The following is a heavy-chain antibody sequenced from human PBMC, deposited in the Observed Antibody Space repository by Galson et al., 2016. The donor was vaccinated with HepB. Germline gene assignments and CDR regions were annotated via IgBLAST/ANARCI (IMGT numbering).Heavy chain of an antibody. J-gene: IGHJ4*02. CDR1: GYSVKDGYS. V-gene: IGHV4-38-2*02. Sequence: SETLSLTCNVSGYSVKDGYSWGWIRQHPGQGREWMGNIYHSGTTYYNPSLSSRITVSVDTSKNQFSLKLSFVTAADTAVSYCAGHDGSGYSYGYDYWGQGTLVTVSS. D-gene: IGHD5-18*01. CDR2: IYHSGTT. CDR3: AGHDGSGYSYGYDY.